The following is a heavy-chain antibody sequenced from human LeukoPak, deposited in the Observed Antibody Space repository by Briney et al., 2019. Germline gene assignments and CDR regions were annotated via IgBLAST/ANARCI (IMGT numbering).Heavy chain of an antibody. J-gene: IGHJ4*02. Sequence: PSQTLSLTCTVSGGSISSGSYYWSWIQQPAGKGLEWIGHIYTSGGTNYNPSLKSRVTISVDTSKNQFSLKLSSVTAADTAVYYCARLRPIYGFDYWGQGTLVTVSS. D-gene: IGHD4-17*01. CDR1: GGSISSGSYY. V-gene: IGHV4-61*09. CDR3: ARLRPIYGFDY. CDR2: IYTSGGT.